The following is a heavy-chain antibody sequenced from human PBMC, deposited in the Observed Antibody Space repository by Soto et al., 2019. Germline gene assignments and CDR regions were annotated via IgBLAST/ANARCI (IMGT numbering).Heavy chain of an antibody. CDR1: GFTFSSYW. J-gene: IGHJ4*02. Sequence: EVQLVESGGGLVQPGGSLRLSCAASGFTFSSYWMHWVRQAPGKGLVWVSRINSDGRSTTYADSVKGRFTISRDNAKNALYLQMNSLRAEDTDVYYCARDPAGEGYFEYWGQGTLVTVSS. CDR3: ARDPAGEGYFEY. D-gene: IGHD3-10*01. V-gene: IGHV3-74*01. CDR2: INSDGRST.